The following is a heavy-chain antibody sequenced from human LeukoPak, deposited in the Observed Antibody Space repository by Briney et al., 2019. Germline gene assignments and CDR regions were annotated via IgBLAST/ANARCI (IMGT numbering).Heavy chain of an antibody. V-gene: IGHV3-15*01. D-gene: IGHD6-13*01. CDR2: IKSKTDGGTT. J-gene: IGHJ1*01. CDR3: TSLRGSSSQYFQY. CDR1: GFTFSNAW. Sequence: GRSLRLSCAASGFTFSNAWMSCVRHAPGKGLEWVGRIKSKTDGGTTDYAAPVKGRFTISRDDSKDTLYLQMNSLRTEDTAVYYCTSLRGSSSQYFQYWGQGTLVTVSS.